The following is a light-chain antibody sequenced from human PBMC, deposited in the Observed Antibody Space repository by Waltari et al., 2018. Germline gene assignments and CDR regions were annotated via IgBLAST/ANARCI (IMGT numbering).Light chain of an antibody. CDR1: QSVRSNY. CDR3: QQYGDSPLT. CDR2: GAS. J-gene: IGKJ4*01. Sequence: EIVLTQSPDTLSLSPGERATLSCRASQSVRSNYLAWYQQKPGQAPRLLINGASSRATFVPDRFSSSGSGTDFTLTISRLDPEDFAVYYCQQYGDSPLTFGGGTKVEIK. V-gene: IGKV3-20*01.